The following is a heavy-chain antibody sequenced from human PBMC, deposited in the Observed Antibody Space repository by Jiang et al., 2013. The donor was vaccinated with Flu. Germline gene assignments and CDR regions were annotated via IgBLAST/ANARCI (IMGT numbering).Heavy chain of an antibody. CDR1: GFTFSDYA. CDR3: ARDRGEFITGWSLDS. CDR2: ISYDGKYK. V-gene: IGHV3-30*04. Sequence: VQLVESGGGVVQPGRSLRLSCAASGFTFSDYAIHWIRQAPGKGLQWVAVISYDGKYKNHADSVKGRFTISRDTSKNALYLQMNSLTGEDTAVYYCARDRGEFITGWSLDSWGQGTLVTSPQ. D-gene: IGHD3-10*01. J-gene: IGHJ4*02.